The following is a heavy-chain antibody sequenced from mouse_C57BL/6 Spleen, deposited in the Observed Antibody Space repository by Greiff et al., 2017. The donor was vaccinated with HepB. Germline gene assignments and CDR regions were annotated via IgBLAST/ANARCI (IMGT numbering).Heavy chain of an antibody. CDR3: ASLLPFAY. Sequence: VQLQQSGPELVKPGASVKISCKASGYAFSSSWMNWVKQRPGKGLEWIGRIYPGDGDTNYNGKFKGKATLTADKSSSTAYMQLSSLTSEESAVYFCASLLPFAYWGQGTLVTVSA. V-gene: IGHV1-82*01. J-gene: IGHJ3*01. CDR2: IYPGDGDT. D-gene: IGHD1-1*01. CDR1: GYAFSSSW.